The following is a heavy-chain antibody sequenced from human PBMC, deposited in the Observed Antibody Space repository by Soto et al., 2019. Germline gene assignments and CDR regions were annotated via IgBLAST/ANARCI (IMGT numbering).Heavy chain of an antibody. D-gene: IGHD3-10*01. J-gene: IGHJ4*02. Sequence: PSETLSLTCTFSGGSFSTFYWSWIRQSPGTGLEWIGYISYNGDTNYNPSLKSRVTISVDTSKNQFSLKLSSVTAADTAVYYCASSSSGSYYHFDYWGQGTLVTVSS. CDR2: ISYNGDT. CDR3: ASSSSGSYYHFDY. V-gene: IGHV4-59*08. CDR1: GGSFSTFY.